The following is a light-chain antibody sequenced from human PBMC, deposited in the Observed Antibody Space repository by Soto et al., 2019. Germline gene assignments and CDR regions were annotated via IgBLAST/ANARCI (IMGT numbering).Light chain of an antibody. CDR1: RSISDW. J-gene: IGKJ1*01. Sequence: DSQMSHSPSSLSPSVGYRVPITFRSSRSISDWLAWYQQKPGKAPELLIFDASNLKSGVSSRFSGSGSGTEFTLTISRLQPDDFATYYCLQYSSHSWTFGQGTKVDIK. V-gene: IGKV1-5*01. CDR3: LQYSSHSWT. CDR2: DAS.